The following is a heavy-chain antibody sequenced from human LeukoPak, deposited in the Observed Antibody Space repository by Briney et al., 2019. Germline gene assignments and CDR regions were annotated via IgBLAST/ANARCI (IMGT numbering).Heavy chain of an antibody. V-gene: IGHV4-59*01. Sequence: SETLSLTCTVSGGSISSYYWSWIRQPPGKGLERIGYIYYSGSTNYNPSLKSRVTISVDTSKNQFSLKLSSVTAADTAVYYCARVTYYDFWSGYYTGIWFDPWGQGTLVTVSS. J-gene: IGHJ5*02. D-gene: IGHD3-3*01. CDR2: IYYSGST. CDR3: ARVTYYDFWSGYYTGIWFDP. CDR1: GGSISSYY.